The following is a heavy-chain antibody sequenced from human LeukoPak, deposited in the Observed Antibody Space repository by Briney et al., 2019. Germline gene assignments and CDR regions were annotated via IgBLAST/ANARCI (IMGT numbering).Heavy chain of an antibody. Sequence: SVKVSCKASGGTFSNYAFSLVRQAPGQGLEWMGAIFPIIGRANYAQRFQGRVTIIADDSTSTVYMELSSLRSEDTAVYYCARARHSFHDSSGYYYAFDYWGQGTLVTVSS. D-gene: IGHD3-22*01. V-gene: IGHV1-69*13. CDR1: GGTFSNYA. CDR2: IFPIIGRA. J-gene: IGHJ4*02. CDR3: ARARHSFHDSSGYYYAFDY.